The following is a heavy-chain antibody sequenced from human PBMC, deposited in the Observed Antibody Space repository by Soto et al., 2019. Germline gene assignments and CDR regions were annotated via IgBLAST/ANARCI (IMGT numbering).Heavy chain of an antibody. CDR3: ARRGCSGGSCYSQNYYYYGMDV. CDR2: IYYSGST. J-gene: IGHJ6*02. Sequence: SETLSLTCTVSGGSISSYYWSWIRQPPGKGLEWIGYIYYSGSTNYNPSLKSRVTISVDTSKNQFSLKLSSVTAADTAVYYCARRGCSGGSCYSQNYYYYGMDVWGQGTTVTVSS. D-gene: IGHD2-15*01. CDR1: GGSISSYY. V-gene: IGHV4-59*08.